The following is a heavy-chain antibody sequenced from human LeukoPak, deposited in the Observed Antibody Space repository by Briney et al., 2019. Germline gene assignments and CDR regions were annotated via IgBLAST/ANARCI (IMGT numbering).Heavy chain of an antibody. V-gene: IGHV1-8*01. CDR2: MNPNSGNT. D-gene: IGHD5-18*01. J-gene: IGHJ6*03. CDR1: GYTFTSYD. CDR3: ARGGGYSYGFRYCYYYMDV. Sequence: EASVKVSCKASGYTFTSYDINWVRQATGQGLEWMGWMNPNSGNTGYAQKFQGRVTMTRNTSISTAYMELSSLRSEDTAVYYCARGGGYSYGFRYCYYYMDVWGKGTTVTISS.